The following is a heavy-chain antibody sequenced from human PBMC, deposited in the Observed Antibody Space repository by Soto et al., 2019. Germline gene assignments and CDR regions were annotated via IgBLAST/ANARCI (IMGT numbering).Heavy chain of an antibody. V-gene: IGHV3-64*02. Sequence: GGSLRLSCAASGFDFSDYSMHWVRQAPGEGLEYVSSISGNGAATYYGDSVRGRFTISRDNSKSTLYLQMGSLRADDMAVYYCAKTGYCSRSDCFHAFDIWGQGTMVTVSS. D-gene: IGHD2-2*01. CDR2: ISGNGAAT. CDR1: GFDFSDYS. CDR3: AKTGYCSRSDCFHAFDI. J-gene: IGHJ3*02.